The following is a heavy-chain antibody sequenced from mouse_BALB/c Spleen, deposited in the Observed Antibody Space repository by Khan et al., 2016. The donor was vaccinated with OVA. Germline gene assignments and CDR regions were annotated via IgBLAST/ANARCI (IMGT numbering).Heavy chain of an antibody. D-gene: IGHD1-1*01. CDR2: IYYSGTV. Sequence: EVQLQESGPGLVKPSQTVSLTCTVTGISITSGNYRWSWIRQFPGNKLEWIGNIYYSGTVTYNPSLTSRTTITRDTSKNQFFLEMNSLTAEDTATYGCARDYGSLYWYFDVWGAGTTVTVSA. CDR3: ARDYGSLYWYFDV. J-gene: IGHJ1*01. CDR1: GISITSGNYR. V-gene: IGHV3-5*02.